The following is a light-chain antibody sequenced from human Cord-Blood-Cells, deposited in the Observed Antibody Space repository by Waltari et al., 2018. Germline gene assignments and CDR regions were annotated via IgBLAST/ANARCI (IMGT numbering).Light chain of an antibody. Sequence: QSALTQPASVSGSPGQSITISCTGTSSDDGGYNYVSWYQQHPGKAPKLMIYDVSNRPLGVSSRFSGSKAGNTASLTFSGLQAEDEADYYCSSYTSSSTLVFGTGTKVTVL. V-gene: IGLV2-14*01. CDR1: SSDDGGYNY. CDR3: SSYTSSSTLV. J-gene: IGLJ1*01. CDR2: DVS.